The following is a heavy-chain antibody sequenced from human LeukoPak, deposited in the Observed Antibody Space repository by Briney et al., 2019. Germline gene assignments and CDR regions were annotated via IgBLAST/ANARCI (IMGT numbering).Heavy chain of an antibody. CDR3: ARVIGYCSSTSCYGVYYGMDV. D-gene: IGHD2-2*01. Sequence: SETLSLTCTVSDGSISSYYWSWIRQPPGKGLEWIGYIYYSGSTNYNPSLKSRVTISVDTSKNQFSLKLSSVTAADTAVYYCARVIGYCSSTSCYGVYYGMDVWGQGTTVTVSS. CDR1: DGSISSYY. V-gene: IGHV4-59*01. J-gene: IGHJ6*02. CDR2: IYYSGST.